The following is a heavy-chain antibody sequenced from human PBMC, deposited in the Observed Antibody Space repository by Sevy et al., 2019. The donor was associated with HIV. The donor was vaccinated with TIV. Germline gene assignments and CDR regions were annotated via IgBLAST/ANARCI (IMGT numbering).Heavy chain of an antibody. CDR1: GFTFSGSA. J-gene: IGHJ6*02. CDR3: TRRGGSSAGYYYYGMDV. V-gene: IGHV3-73*01. Sequence: GGSLRLSCAASGFTFSGSAMHWVRQASGKGLEWVGRIRSKANGYATAYAASVKGRFTISRDDSKNTAYLQMNSLKTEDTAVYYCTRRGGSSAGYYYYGMDVWGQGTTVTVSS. CDR2: IRSKANGYAT. D-gene: IGHD6-6*01.